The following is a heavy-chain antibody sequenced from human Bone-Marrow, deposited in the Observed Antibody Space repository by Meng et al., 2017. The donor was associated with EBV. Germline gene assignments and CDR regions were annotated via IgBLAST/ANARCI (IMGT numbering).Heavy chain of an antibody. Sequence: EGQLVESGGGLVKPGESLKLSCAASEFTFTSAWMNWVRQAPGKGLEWVGRIRSQVDGRTADYSAPVKGRFTISRDDSKHTLYLQMNSLKIEDSAVYYCTTDEGGSRFWGQGTLVTVSS. V-gene: IGHV3-15*01. CDR2: IRSQVDGRTA. J-gene: IGHJ4*02. CDR1: EFTFTSAW. CDR3: TTDEGGSRF. D-gene: IGHD1-26*01.